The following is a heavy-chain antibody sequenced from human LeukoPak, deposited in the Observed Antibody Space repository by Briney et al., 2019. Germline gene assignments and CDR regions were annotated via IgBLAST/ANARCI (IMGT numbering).Heavy chain of an antibody. CDR1: GGSISSSSYY. D-gene: IGHD1-26*01. V-gene: IGHV4-39*01. CDR3: ARPLSGGVGATYGAFDI. J-gene: IGHJ3*02. CDR2: IYYSGST. Sequence: PSETLSLTCTVSGGSISSSSYYWGWIRQPPGKGLEWIGSIYYSGSTHYNPSLKRRVTISVDTSKNQFSLKLSSVTAADTAVYYCARPLSGGVGATYGAFDIWGQGTMVTVSS.